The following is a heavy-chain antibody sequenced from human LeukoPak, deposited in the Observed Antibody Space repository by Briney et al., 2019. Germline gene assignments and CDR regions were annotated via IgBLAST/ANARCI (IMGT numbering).Heavy chain of an antibody. CDR2: ISGSGGST. V-gene: IGHV3-23*01. D-gene: IGHD6-13*01. Sequence: GGSLRLSCAASGFTFSSYAMSWVRQAPGKGLEWVSAISGSGGSTYYAGSVKGRFTISRDNSKNTLYLQMNSLRAEDTAVYYCAKDPLSSIAAAGNWFDPWGQGTLVTVSS. CDR1: GFTFSSYA. J-gene: IGHJ5*02. CDR3: AKDPLSSIAAAGNWFDP.